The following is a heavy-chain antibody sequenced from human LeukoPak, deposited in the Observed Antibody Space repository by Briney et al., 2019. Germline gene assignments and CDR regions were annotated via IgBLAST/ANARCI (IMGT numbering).Heavy chain of an antibody. CDR2: INVGNGNT. Sequence: GASAKVSCKASGYTFTSYAMHWVRQAPGQRLEWMGWINVGNGNTKYSQEFQGRVTITRDTSASTAYYCARVVRYSNGPLTDLLPYYFDYWGQGTLVTVSS. CDR3: LPYYFDY. D-gene: IGHD6-19*01. V-gene: IGHV1-3*03. J-gene: IGHJ4*02. CDR1: GYTFTSYA.